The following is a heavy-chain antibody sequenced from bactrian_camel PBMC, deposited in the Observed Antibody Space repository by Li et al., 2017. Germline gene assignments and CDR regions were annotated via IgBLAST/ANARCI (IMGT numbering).Heavy chain of an antibody. CDR3: APVVSNY. CDR1: GFTGDKYD. J-gene: IGHJ4*01. CDR2: INSFGIDT. Sequence: VQLVESGGGLVQPGGSLRLSCAPSGFTGDKYDMSWVRQSLGKGLQWVSTINSFGIDTYYKESMKGRFTISRDNAKNTLYLQMDSVKSEDTATYFCAPVVSNYWGQGTQVTVS. D-gene: IGHD2*01. V-gene: IGHV3-1*01.